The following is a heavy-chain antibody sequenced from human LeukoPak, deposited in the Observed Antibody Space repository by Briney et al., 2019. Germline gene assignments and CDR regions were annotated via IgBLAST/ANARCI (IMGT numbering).Heavy chain of an antibody. D-gene: IGHD3-10*01. V-gene: IGHV4-39*07. CDR2: IYYSGSA. CDR3: ARDHTGSPDY. CDR1: GGSISSSSYY. Sequence: PSETLSLTCTVSGGSISSSSYYWGWIRQPPGKGLEWIGSIYYSGSAYYNPSLKSRVTISVDTSKNQFSLKLSSVTAADTAVYYCARDHTGSPDYWGQGTLVTVSS. J-gene: IGHJ4*02.